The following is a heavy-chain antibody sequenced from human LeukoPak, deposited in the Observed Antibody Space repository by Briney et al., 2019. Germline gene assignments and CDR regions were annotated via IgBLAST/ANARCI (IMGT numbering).Heavy chain of an antibody. CDR3: ARDERYFDWLLSRVPFDY. Sequence: PGGSLRLSCAASGFTFSSYSMNWVRQAPGKGLEWVSSISSSSSYIYYADSVKGRFTISRDNAKNSLYLQMNSLRAEDTAVYYCARDERYFDWLLSRVPFDYWGQGTLVTVSS. CDR1: GFTFSSYS. CDR2: ISSSSSYI. V-gene: IGHV3-21*01. D-gene: IGHD3-9*01. J-gene: IGHJ4*02.